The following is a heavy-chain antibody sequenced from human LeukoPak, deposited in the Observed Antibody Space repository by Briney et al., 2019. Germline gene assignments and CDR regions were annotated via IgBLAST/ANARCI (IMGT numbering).Heavy chain of an antibody. CDR3: ARATGSYPIYYFDY. CDR2: IYSGGST. CDR1: GFTVSSNY. J-gene: IGHJ4*02. V-gene: IGHV3-53*05. D-gene: IGHD1-26*01. Sequence: GGSLRLSCAASGFTVSSNYMSWVRQAPGKGLEWVSVIYSGGSTYYADSVKGRFTISRDNSKNTLYLQMNSLRAEDTAVYYCARATGSYPIYYFDYWGQGTLVTVSS.